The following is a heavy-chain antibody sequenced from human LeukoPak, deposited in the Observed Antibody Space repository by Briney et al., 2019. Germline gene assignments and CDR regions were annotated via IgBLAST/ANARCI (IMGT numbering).Heavy chain of an antibody. CDR1: IGSISNYY. CDR3: ARHLNGFGEFQLDY. V-gene: IGHV4-59*08. J-gene: IGHJ4*02. Sequence: PSETLSLTCTVSIGSISNYYWSWIRQPPGKGLGWTGYISYSGSTNYNPSLKSRVTVSVDTSKNQFSLKLSSVTAADTAVYYCARHLNGFGEFQLDYWGQGTLVTVSS. D-gene: IGHD3-10*01. CDR2: ISYSGST.